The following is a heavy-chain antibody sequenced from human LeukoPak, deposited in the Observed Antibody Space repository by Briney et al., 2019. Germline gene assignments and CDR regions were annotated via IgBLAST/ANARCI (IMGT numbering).Heavy chain of an antibody. CDR3: ARARDYDFWSGYYTESYYYFDY. V-gene: IGHV4-30-2*01. CDR2: IYHSGST. J-gene: IGHJ4*02. Sequence: NTSETLSLTCTVSGGSISSSSYSWSWIRQPPGKGLEWIGYIYHSGSTYYNPSLKSRVTISVDRSKNQFSLKLSSVTAADTAVYYCARARDYDFWSGYYTESYYYFDYWGQGTLVTVSS. CDR1: GGSISSSSYS. D-gene: IGHD3-3*01.